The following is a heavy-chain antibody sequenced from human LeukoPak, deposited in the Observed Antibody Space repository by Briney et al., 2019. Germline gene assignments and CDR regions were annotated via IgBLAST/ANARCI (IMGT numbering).Heavy chain of an antibody. Sequence: SSETLSLTCTVSRGSVSSGSYYWSWIRQPPGKGLEWIGYIYYSGSANYNPSLKSPVNISVDTSKNQFSLKLSSVTAADTAVYYCARAPVSSGWYYFDYWGQGTLVTVSS. CDR3: ARAPVSSGWYYFDY. D-gene: IGHD6-19*01. CDR1: RGSVSSGSYY. J-gene: IGHJ4*02. CDR2: IYYSGSA. V-gene: IGHV4-61*01.